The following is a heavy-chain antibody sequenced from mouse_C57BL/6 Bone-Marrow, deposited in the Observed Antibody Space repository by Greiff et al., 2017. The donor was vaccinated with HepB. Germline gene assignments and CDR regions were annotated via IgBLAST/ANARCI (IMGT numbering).Heavy chain of an antibody. J-gene: IGHJ1*03. CDR2: IDPANGNT. CDR3: ALYYYGSSYTGWYFDV. CDR1: GFNIKNTY. V-gene: IGHV14-3*01. D-gene: IGHD1-1*01. Sequence: EVQLQQSVAELVRPGASVKLSCTASGFNIKNTYIHWVKQRPEQGLEWIGRIDPANGNTKYAPKFQGKATITADTSSNTAYLQLSSLTSEDTAIYYCALYYYGSSYTGWYFDVWGTGTTVTVSS.